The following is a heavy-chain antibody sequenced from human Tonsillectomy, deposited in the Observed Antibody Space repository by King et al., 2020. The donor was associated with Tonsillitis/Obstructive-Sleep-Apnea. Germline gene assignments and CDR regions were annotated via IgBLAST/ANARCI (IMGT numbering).Heavy chain of an antibody. CDR1: GYTFTGYY. V-gene: IGHV1-2*02. CDR3: ARARLRSTLNWFDP. D-gene: IGHD3-16*01. J-gene: IGHJ5*02. CDR2: INPNSGGT. Sequence: VQLVESGAEVKKPGASVKVSCKAPGYTFTGYYMHWVRQAPGQGLEWMGWINPNSGGTNYAQKFQGRVTMTRDTSISTAYMELSRLRSDDTAVYYCARARLRSTLNWFDPWGQGTLVTVSS.